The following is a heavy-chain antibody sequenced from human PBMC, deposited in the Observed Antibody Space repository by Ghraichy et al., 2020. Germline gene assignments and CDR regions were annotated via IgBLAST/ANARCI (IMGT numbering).Heavy chain of an antibody. CDR3: ARDYFDSVSYYFDF. CDR1: GFTFSNYA. V-gene: IGHV3-33*01. Sequence: GGSLRLSCAASGFTFSNYAMYWVRQAPGKGLEWLAVIWYDGGNEYYADSVKGRFSVSRDNSKNILYLQMNSLRADDTAIYYCARDYFDSVSYYFDFWGQGTLVTVSS. J-gene: IGHJ4*02. CDR2: IWYDGGNE. D-gene: IGHD3-10*01.